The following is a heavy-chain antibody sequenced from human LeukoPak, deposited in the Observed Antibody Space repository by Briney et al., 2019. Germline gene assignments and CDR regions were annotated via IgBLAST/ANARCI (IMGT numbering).Heavy chain of an antibody. D-gene: IGHD3-16*01. J-gene: IGHJ4*02. CDR3: ARDLRGTQDY. CDR1: GFTFSTYA. Sequence: GGSLRLSCAASGFTFSTYAVSWVRQAPGQGLVWVSRINRDGSITDYADSVKGRFTISRDNAKTTLYLQMNSLRAEDTAVYYCARDLRGTQDYWGQGTLVTVSS. V-gene: IGHV3-74*01. CDR2: INRDGSIT.